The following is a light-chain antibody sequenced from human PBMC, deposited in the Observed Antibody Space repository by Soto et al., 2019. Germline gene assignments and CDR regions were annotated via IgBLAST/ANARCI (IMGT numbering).Light chain of an antibody. Sequence: QDVVTQEPSFSVSPGGTVTLTCGLSSGSVSTNYYPSWYQQTPGQAPRTLIYSTNTRSSGVPDRCSGSILGNKAALTIAGAQADDESDYYCVLYMGSGISVFGGGTKLTVL. CDR3: VLYMGSGISV. CDR2: STN. CDR1: SGSVSTNYY. J-gene: IGLJ2*01. V-gene: IGLV8-61*01.